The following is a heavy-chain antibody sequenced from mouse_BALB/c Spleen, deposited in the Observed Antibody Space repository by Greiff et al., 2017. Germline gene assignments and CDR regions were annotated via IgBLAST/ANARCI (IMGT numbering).Heavy chain of an antibody. D-gene: IGHD2-1*01. V-gene: IGHV1-37*01. J-gene: IGHJ3*01. CDR1: GYSFTGYF. CDR2: IKPYNGDT. Sequence: VQLQQSGPELVKPGASVKISCKASGYSFTGYFMNWGKQSHGKSLEWIGRIKPYNGDTFYNQKFKGKATLTVDKSSSTAHMELLSLTSEDSAVYYSGREGNYGNYDFAYWGQGTLVTVSA. CDR3: GREGNYGNYDFAY.